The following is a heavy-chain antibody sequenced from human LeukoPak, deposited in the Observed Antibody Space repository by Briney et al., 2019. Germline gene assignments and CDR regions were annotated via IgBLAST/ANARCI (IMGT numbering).Heavy chain of an antibody. CDR2: INHSGST. D-gene: IGHD3-3*01. J-gene: IGHJ4*02. CDR1: GGSFSGYY. V-gene: IGHV4-34*01. Sequence: SETLSLTCAVYGGSFSGYYWSWIRQPPGKGLEWIGEINHSGSTNYNPSLKSRVTISVDTSKNQFSLKLSSVTAADTAVYYCARAPYDFWSGYYGGLYFDYWGQGTLVTVSS. CDR3: ARAPYDFWSGYYGGLYFDY.